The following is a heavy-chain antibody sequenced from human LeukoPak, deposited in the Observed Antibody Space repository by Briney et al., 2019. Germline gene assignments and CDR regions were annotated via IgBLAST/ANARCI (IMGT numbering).Heavy chain of an antibody. CDR1: GGTFSSYA. V-gene: IGHV1-18*01. J-gene: IGHJ4*02. CDR2: ISAYNGNT. D-gene: IGHD5-12*01. Sequence: ASVKVSCKASGGTFSSYAISWVRQAPGQGLEWMGWISAYNGNTNYAQKLQGRVTMTTDTSTSTAYMELRSLRSDDTAVYYCARVEATITPYYWGQGTLVTVSS. CDR3: ARVEATITPYY.